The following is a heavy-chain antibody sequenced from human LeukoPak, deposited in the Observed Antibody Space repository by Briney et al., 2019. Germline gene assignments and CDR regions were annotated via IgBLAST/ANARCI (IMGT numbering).Heavy chain of an antibody. J-gene: IGHJ4*02. Sequence: SETLSLTCTVSGGSISSYYWSWIRQPPGKGLEWIGYIYYSGSTNYNPSLKSRVTISVDTSKNRFSLKLSSVTAADTAVYYCARDQYGLNYFDYWGQGTLVTVSS. CDR3: ARDQYGLNYFDY. CDR1: GGSISSYY. CDR2: IYYSGST. V-gene: IGHV4-59*01. D-gene: IGHD4-17*01.